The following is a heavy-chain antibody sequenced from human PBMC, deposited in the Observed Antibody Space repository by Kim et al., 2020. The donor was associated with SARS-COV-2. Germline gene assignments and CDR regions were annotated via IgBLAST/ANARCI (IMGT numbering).Heavy chain of an antibody. CDR1: GGSISSSSYY. D-gene: IGHD3-22*01. CDR2: IYYSGST. Sequence: SETLSLTCTVSGGSISSSSYYWGWIRQPPGKGLEWIGSIYYSGSTYYNPSLKSRVTISVDTSKNQFSLKLSSVTAADTAVYYCARDSSGYPFDYWGQGTL. J-gene: IGHJ4*02. CDR3: ARDSSGYPFDY. V-gene: IGHV4-39*07.